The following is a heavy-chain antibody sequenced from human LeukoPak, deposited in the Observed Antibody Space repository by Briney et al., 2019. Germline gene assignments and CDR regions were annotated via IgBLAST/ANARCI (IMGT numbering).Heavy chain of an antibody. J-gene: IGHJ4*02. CDR1: GFTFSSYN. D-gene: IGHD3-16*02. CDR3: AKDGGRYRFDY. Sequence: GGSLRLSCAASGFTFSSYNMKWVRQAPGKGLEWVSSISWRSSDIEYADSVRGRFTISRDKSKNSLYLQMNSLRPDDTALYYCAKDGGRYRFDYWGQGTMVTVSS. CDR2: ISWRSSDI. V-gene: IGHV3-21*06.